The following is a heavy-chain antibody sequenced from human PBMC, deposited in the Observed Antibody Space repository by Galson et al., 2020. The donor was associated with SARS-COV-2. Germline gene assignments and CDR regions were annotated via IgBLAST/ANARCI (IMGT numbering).Heavy chain of an antibody. D-gene: IGHD3-10*01. V-gene: IGHV3-33*05. Sequence: GGSLRLSCAASGFTFSSYGIHWVRQAPGKGLEWVALISYDESNKYYADSVKGRFTISRDNSKNTLYLQLNSLRVEDTATYYCAREERGSYSVYWGQGTPVTVSS. J-gene: IGHJ4*02. CDR2: ISYDESNK. CDR3: AREERGSYSVY. CDR1: GFTFSSYG.